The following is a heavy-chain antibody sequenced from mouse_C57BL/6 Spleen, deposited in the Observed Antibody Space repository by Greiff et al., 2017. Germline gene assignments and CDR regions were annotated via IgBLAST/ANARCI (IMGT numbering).Heavy chain of an antibody. D-gene: IGHD1-1*01. CDR2: INPSTGGT. V-gene: IGHV1-42*01. J-gene: IGHJ4*01. CDR1: GYSFTGYY. Sequence: EVQLQQSGPELVKPGASVKISCKASGYSFTGYYMNWVKQSPEKSLEWIGEINPSTGGTTYNQKFKAKATLTVDKSSSTAYMQLKSLTSEDSAVYYCARGGVVATDAMDYWGQGTSVTVSS. CDR3: ARGGVVATDAMDY.